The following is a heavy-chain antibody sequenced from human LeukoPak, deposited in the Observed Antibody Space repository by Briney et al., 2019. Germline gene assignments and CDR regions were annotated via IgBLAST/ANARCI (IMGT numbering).Heavy chain of an antibody. CDR1: GFTFNSYE. Sequence: GGSLRLSCAASGFTFNSYEMNWVRQAPGKGLEWLSYIGSSGATRYYADSVEGRFTVSRDDAKNSLYLQMNSLRAEDTAVYYCARYGDYSFDYWGQGTLVTVSS. V-gene: IGHV3-48*03. CDR2: IGSSGATR. J-gene: IGHJ4*02. CDR3: ARYGDYSFDY. D-gene: IGHD4-17*01.